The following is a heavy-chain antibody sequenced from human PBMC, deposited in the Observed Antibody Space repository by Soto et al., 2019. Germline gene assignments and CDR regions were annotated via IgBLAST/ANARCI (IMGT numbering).Heavy chain of an antibody. CDR2: ISSSSSYI. Sequence: GESLKISCAASGFTFSSYSMNWVRQAPGKGLEWVSSISSSSSYIYYADSVKGRFTISRDNAKNSPYLQMNSLRAEDTAVYYCARAPVGNFAWLSLGPNWFDPWGQGTLVTVSS. V-gene: IGHV3-21*01. CDR3: ARAPVGNFAWLSLGPNWFDP. CDR1: GFTFSSYS. D-gene: IGHD3-9*01. J-gene: IGHJ5*02.